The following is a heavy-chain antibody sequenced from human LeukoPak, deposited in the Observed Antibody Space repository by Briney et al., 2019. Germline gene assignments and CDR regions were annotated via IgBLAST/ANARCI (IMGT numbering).Heavy chain of an antibody. CDR2: IYSGGST. Sequence: ASLRLSCAASGFTVSSNYMSWVRQAPGKGLEWVSVIYSGGSTYYADSVKGRFTISRDSSKNTLYLQMNSLRAEDTAVYYCARIAYDILTGYSSPHQGANWFDPWGQGTLVTVSS. J-gene: IGHJ5*02. CDR1: GFTVSSNY. V-gene: IGHV3-66*02. CDR3: ARIAYDILTGYSSPHQGANWFDP. D-gene: IGHD3-9*01.